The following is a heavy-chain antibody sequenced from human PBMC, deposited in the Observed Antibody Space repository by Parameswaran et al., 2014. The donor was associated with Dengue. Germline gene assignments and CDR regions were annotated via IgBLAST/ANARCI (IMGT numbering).Heavy chain of an antibody. V-gene: IGHV4-39*01. J-gene: IGHJ5*02. Sequence: VRQAPGRGWEWIGSIYYSGSTYYNPSLKSRVTISVDTSKNQFSLKLSSVTAADTAVYYCARPGYSSGWTGLGWFDPWGQGTLVTVSS. D-gene: IGHD6-19*01. CDR2: IYYSGST. CDR3: ARPGYSSGWTGLGWFDP.